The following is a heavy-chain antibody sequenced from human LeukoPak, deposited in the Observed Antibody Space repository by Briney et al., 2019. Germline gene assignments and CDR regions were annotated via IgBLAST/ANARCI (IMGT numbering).Heavy chain of an antibody. Sequence: SETLSLTCTVSGGSISSYWSWIRQPAGKGLEWIGRIYSTGSTNYNPSLKSRVTMSVDTSKNQFSLRLRSVTAADTAVHYCARQIASAGTAGFDFWGQGALVTVSS. J-gene: IGHJ4*02. CDR1: GGSISSY. D-gene: IGHD6-13*01. CDR2: IYSTGST. CDR3: ARQIASAGTAGFDF. V-gene: IGHV4-4*07.